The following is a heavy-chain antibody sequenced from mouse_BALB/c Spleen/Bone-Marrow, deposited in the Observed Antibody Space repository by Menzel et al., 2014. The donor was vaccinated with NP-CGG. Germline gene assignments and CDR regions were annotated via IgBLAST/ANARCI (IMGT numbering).Heavy chain of an antibody. CDR3: SRGVDYSSWFAY. Sequence: EVMLVESGGGLVQPGGSLKLSCAASGFTFSSFGMSWVRQTPDKRLELVANINSNGGFTYCADSVKGRFTISRDNAMNTLYLQMRSLKSEDTAIYYCSRGVDYSSWFAYWGQGTLVTVSA. J-gene: IGHJ3*01. V-gene: IGHV5-6-3*01. D-gene: IGHD2-4*01. CDR1: GFTFSSFG. CDR2: INSNGGFT.